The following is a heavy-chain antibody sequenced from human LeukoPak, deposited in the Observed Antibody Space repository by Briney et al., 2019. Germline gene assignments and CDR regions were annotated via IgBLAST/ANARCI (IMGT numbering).Heavy chain of an antibody. CDR3: ARASGGTFDFDY. CDR1: GFTFSSYA. J-gene: IGHJ4*02. Sequence: PGGSLRLSCAASGFTFSSYAMHWVRQAPGKGLEWVAVISYDGSNKYYADSVKGRFTISRDNSKNTLYLQMNSLRAEDTAVYYCARASGGTFDFDYWGQGTLVTVSS. CDR2: ISYDGSNK. V-gene: IGHV3-30-3*01. D-gene: IGHD4-23*01.